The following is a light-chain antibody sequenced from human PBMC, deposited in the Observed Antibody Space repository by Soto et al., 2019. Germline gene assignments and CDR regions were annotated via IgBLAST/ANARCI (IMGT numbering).Light chain of an antibody. CDR2: AAS. CDR3: KHYNSYSEA. Sequence: EIVLTQSPGTLSLSPGERATLSCRASQNVDNNYLAWYQQKPGQAPRIIIFAASGRATGIQARFSGSGSGTEFTLTIRSLQPDDFATYYCKHYNSYSEAFGQGTKVDIK. J-gene: IGKJ1*01. CDR1: QNVDNNY. V-gene: IGKV3-20*01.